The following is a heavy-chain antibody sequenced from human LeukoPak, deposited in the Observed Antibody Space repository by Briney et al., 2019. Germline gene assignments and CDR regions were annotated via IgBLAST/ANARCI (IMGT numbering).Heavy chain of an antibody. Sequence: ASVKVSCKASGYTFTSYYMHWVRQAPGQGLEWMGIINPSGGSTSCAQKFQGRVSMTRDMSTSTVYMELSSLRSEDTAVYYCAREGGIDYYDSNGYSTSSFDYWGQGTLVTVPS. J-gene: IGHJ4*02. CDR2: INPSGGST. V-gene: IGHV1-46*01. CDR3: AREGGIDYYDSNGYSTSSFDY. CDR1: GYTFTSYY. D-gene: IGHD3-22*01.